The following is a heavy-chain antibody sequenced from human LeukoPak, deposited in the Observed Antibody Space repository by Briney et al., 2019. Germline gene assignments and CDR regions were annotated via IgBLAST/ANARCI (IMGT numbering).Heavy chain of an antibody. Sequence: GGSLRLSCAASGLTFSSYSMNWVRQAPGKGLEWVSSISSSSSYIYYADSVKGRFTISRDNAKNSLYLQMISLRAEDTAVYYCARGLGGYGTDWFDPWGQGALVTVSS. D-gene: IGHD5-12*01. CDR1: GLTFSSYS. J-gene: IGHJ5*02. V-gene: IGHV3-21*01. CDR2: ISSSSSYI. CDR3: ARGLGGYGTDWFDP.